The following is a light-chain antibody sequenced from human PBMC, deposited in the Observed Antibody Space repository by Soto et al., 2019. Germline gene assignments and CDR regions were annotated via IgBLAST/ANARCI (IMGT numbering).Light chain of an antibody. V-gene: IGKV1D-16*01. Sequence: DIQMTQSPSSVSASVGDRVTITCRASQDVGKWLAWYQQKPGKAPTLLIHGASSLQSGVPSRYSGSGSGTDFTLTISSLQPDDFATYYCQHYNSYSEAFGQGTKVDIK. CDR2: GAS. J-gene: IGKJ1*01. CDR1: QDVGKW. CDR3: QHYNSYSEA.